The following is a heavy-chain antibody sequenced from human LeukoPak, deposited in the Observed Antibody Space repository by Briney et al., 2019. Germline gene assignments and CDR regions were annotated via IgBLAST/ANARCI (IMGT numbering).Heavy chain of an antibody. CDR3: ARDHDYGPDY. J-gene: IGHJ4*02. CDR2: IKPDSGAT. D-gene: IGHD4/OR15-4a*01. V-gene: IGHV1-2*02. CDR1: GYSFTVHY. Sequence: ASLKLSCKTSGYSFTVHYLHWLRQAPGQGLEWMGWIKPDSGATTFAQNLQGRVTMTSDTSINTAYMELSSLTSDDTAMYYCARDHDYGPDYWGQGTLVTVSA.